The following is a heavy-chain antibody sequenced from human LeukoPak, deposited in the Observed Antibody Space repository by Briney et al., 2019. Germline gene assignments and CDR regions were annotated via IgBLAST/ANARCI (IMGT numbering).Heavy chain of an antibody. Sequence: TSSETLSLTCTVSGGSISTYYWSWIRQPPGKGLERVGYFYYSGSTNYNPSLKSRVTMSVDTSKNHFSLKLSSVTAADTAVYYCARFPYYSYYMDVWGKGTTVTVSS. D-gene: IGHD2-21*01. CDR1: GGSISTYY. J-gene: IGHJ6*03. CDR3: ARFPYYSYYMDV. CDR2: FYYSGST. V-gene: IGHV4-59*01.